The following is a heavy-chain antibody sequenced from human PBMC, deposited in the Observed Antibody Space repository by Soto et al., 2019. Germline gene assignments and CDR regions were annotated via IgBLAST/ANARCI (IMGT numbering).Heavy chain of an antibody. CDR1: GFTVSSNY. Sequence: GGFLRLSWAASGFTVSSNYMSWVRQAPGKGLEWVSVIYSGGSTYYADSVKGRFTISRDNSENTLYLQMDSLRAEDTAVYYCAIVPISGSYADYWGQGTLVTVS. J-gene: IGHJ4*02. V-gene: IGHV3-53*01. CDR2: IYSGGST. CDR3: AIVPISGSYADY. D-gene: IGHD1-26*01.